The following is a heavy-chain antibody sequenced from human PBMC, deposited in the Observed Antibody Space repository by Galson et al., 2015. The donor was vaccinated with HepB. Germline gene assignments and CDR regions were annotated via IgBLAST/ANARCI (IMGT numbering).Heavy chain of an antibody. CDR2: IWYDGSNK. J-gene: IGHJ6*02. CDR1: GFTFSNYG. Sequence: SLRLSCAASGFTFSNYGMHWVRQAPGKGLEWVAVIWYDGSNKYYAESVKGRYTISRDNSKNTLYLQMNSLRAEDTAVYYCARDPLERVPTSRYYGMDDWGQGTTVTVSS. V-gene: IGHV3-33*01. D-gene: IGHD5-12*01. CDR3: ARDPLERVPTSRYYGMDD.